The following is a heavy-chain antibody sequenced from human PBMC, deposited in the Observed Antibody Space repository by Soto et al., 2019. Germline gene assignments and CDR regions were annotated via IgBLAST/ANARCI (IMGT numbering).Heavy chain of an antibody. Sequence: QLQLQESGPGLVKPSETLSLTCTVSGGSISSSSYYWGWIRQPPGKGLEWIGSIYYSGSTYYNPSLKSRVTISVDTSKNQFSLKLSSVTAADTAVYYCARVVELLTEVFDYWGQGTLVTVSS. D-gene: IGHD1-26*01. V-gene: IGHV4-39*01. CDR1: GGSISSSSYY. CDR2: IYYSGST. J-gene: IGHJ4*02. CDR3: ARVVELLTEVFDY.